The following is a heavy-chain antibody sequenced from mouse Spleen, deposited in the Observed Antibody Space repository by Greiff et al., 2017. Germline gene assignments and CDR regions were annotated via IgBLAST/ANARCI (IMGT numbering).Heavy chain of an antibody. V-gene: IGHV1-52*01. CDR3: ARAAGGYEDFDY. Sequence: VHLQQPGAELVRPGSSVKLSCKASGYTFTSYWMHWVKQRPIQGLEWIGNIDPSDSETHYNQKFKDKATLTVDKSSSTAYMQLSSLTSEDSAVYYCARAAGGYEDFDYWGQGTTLTVSS. J-gene: IGHJ2*01. CDR2: IDPSDSET. CDR1: GYTFTSYW. D-gene: IGHD2-14*01.